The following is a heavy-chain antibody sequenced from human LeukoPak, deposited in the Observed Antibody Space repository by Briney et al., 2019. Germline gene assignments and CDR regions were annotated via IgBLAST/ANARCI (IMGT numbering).Heavy chain of an antibody. Sequence: GGSLRLSCSASGFTSSSYAMHWVRQAPGKGLEYVSGISSNGGRTYYADSVKGRFTISRDNSKNTLYLQMSSLRAEDTAVYYCVKSERGWLRLGDAFDIWGQGTRVTVSS. J-gene: IGHJ3*02. CDR2: ISSNGGRT. D-gene: IGHD5-12*01. CDR3: VKSERGWLRLGDAFDI. CDR1: GFTSSSYA. V-gene: IGHV3-64D*06.